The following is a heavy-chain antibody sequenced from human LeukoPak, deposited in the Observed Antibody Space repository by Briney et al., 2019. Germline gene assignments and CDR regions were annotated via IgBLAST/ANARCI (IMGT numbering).Heavy chain of an antibody. CDR1: GYTFTSYD. D-gene: IGHD6-13*01. Sequence: GASVKVSCKASGYTFTSYDINWVRQATGQGLEWMGWMNPNSGNTGYAQKFQGRVTITRNTSISTAYMELSSPRSEDTAVYYCARVSIAAAGLTMHTYYYYYYMDVWGKGTTVTVSS. J-gene: IGHJ6*03. CDR2: MNPNSGNT. CDR3: ARVSIAAAGLTMHTYYYYYYMDV. V-gene: IGHV1-8*03.